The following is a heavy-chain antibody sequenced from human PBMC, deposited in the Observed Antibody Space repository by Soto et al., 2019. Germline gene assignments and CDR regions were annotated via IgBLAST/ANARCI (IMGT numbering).Heavy chain of an antibody. Sequence: EVQLVESGGGLVQPGGSLKLSCAASGFTFSGSAMHWVRQASGKGLEWVGRIRSKANSYATAYAASVKGRFTISRDDSKNKGYLQMNNLKTEDTAVYYFTRMGGDYWGQGTLVTVSS. J-gene: IGHJ4*02. CDR1: GFTFSGSA. D-gene: IGHD3-16*01. V-gene: IGHV3-73*02. CDR3: TRMGGDY. CDR2: IRSKANSYAT.